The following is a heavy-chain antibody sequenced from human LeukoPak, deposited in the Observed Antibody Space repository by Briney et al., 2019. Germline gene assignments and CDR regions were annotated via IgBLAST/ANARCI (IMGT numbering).Heavy chain of an antibody. CDR2: ISGSGGST. V-gene: IGHV3-23*01. J-gene: IGHJ4*02. CDR3: AKSPSDFWSGYPLDY. D-gene: IGHD3-3*01. CDR1: GLTFSSYA. Sequence: GGSLRLSCAASGLTFSSYAMSWVRQAPGKGLEWVSAISGSGGSTYYADSVKGRFTISRDSSKNTLYLQMNSLRAEDTAVYYCAKSPSDFWSGYPLDYWGQGTLVTVSS.